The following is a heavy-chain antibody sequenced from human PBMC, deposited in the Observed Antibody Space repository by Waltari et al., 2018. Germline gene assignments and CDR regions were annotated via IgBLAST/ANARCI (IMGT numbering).Heavy chain of an antibody. D-gene: IGHD2-21*02. Sequence: EVQLVESGGGLVQPGGSLRLSCAASGFTFSSYAMSWVRQAPGKGLEWVSAISGSGGSKYYADSVKGRFTISRDNSKNRLYLQMNSLRAEDTAVYYCAKDEDRDSTGRYYYYMDVWGKGTTVTVSS. CDR3: AKDEDRDSTGRYYYYMDV. CDR1: GFTFSSYA. V-gene: IGHV3-23*04. CDR2: ISGSGGSK. J-gene: IGHJ6*03.